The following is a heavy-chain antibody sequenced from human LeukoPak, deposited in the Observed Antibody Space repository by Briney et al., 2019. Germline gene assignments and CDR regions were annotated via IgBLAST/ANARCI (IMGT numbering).Heavy chain of an antibody. V-gene: IGHV4-61*02. CDR1: GGSISSGSYY. CDR2: IYTSGST. D-gene: IGHD5-18*01. CDR3: ARGAIQGSFGGFDY. Sequence: SQTLSLTCTASGGSISSGSYYWSWIRQPAGKGLEWIGRIYTSGSTNYNPSLKSRVTISVDTSKNQFSLKLSSVTAADTAVYYCARGAIQGSFGGFDYWGQGTLVTVSS. J-gene: IGHJ4*02.